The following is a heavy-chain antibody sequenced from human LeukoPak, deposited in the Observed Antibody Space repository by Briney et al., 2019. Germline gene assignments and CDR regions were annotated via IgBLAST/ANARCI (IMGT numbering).Heavy chain of an antibody. D-gene: IGHD3-10*01. CDR1: GGSISSGGYY. Sequence: SETLSLTCTVSGGSISSGGYYWSWVRQPPGKGLEWIGYIYHSGSAFYNPSLKSRVTMSVDMSKNQFSLKLSSVTAADTAVYYCARDSGMVRGSFFDPWGQGTLVTVSS. CDR3: ARDSGMVRGSFFDP. V-gene: IGHV4-30-2*01. CDR2: IYHSGSA. J-gene: IGHJ5*02.